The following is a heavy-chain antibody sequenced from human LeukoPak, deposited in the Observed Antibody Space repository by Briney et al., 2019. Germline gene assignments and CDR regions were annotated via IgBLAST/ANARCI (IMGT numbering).Heavy chain of an antibody. CDR1: GYTFTGYY. D-gene: IGHD2-2*01. V-gene: IGHV1-2*02. CDR3: ARGLRAGALDI. J-gene: IGHJ3*02. Sequence: ASVKVSCKASGYTFTGYYMHWVRQAPGQGLELMGWINPNSGGTNYAQKFQGRVTMTRDTSISTAYMELRRLRYDDTAVHYCARGLRAGALDIWGQGTMVTVSS. CDR2: INPNSGGT.